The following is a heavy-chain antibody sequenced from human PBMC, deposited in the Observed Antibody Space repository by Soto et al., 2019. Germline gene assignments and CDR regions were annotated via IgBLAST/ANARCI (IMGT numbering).Heavy chain of an antibody. D-gene: IGHD6-19*01. Sequence: QVRLVESGGGVVQPGRSLRLSCTASGFSFSSYAMYWFRQPPGKGLEWVAVISHDGINKHYADSVKGRVTVSRDNSNHSLDLQLISLRGEDTAMYYCARDMYSSDYFVKWFEPWGPGNPGHRLL. V-gene: IGHV3-30-3*01. CDR3: ARDMYSSDYFVKWFEP. J-gene: IGHJ5*02. CDR1: GFSFSSYA. CDR2: ISHDGINK.